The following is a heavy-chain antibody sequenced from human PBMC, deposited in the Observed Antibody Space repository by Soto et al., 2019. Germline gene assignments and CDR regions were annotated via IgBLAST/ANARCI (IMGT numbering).Heavy chain of an antibody. J-gene: IGHJ4*02. Sequence: QVQLLESGGGVVQPGRSLRLSCAASGFTFSSYGMHWVRQAPGKGLEWVAVISYDGSNKYYADSVKGRFTISRDNSKNTLYLTVNSLRAAETAVYYCAISWIWQWVAECVGYWCQGSLVTVAT. CDR2: ISYDGSNK. CDR1: GFTFSSYG. CDR3: AISWIWQWVAECVGY. D-gene: IGHD6-19*01. V-gene: IGHV3-33*01.